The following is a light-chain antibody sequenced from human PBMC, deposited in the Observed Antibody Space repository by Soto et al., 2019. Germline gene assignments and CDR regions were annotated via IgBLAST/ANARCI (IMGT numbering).Light chain of an antibody. CDR3: RSFTSRSSYV. CDR1: SSDVGSYNS. CDR2: DVS. Sequence: QSVLAQPASVSGSPGQSIAISCTGTSSDVGSYNSVSWYQQYPGKAPTLMIHDVSDRPSGVSNRFSGSKSGNTASLTISGLQAEDEADYYCRSFTSRSSYVFGSGTKVTVL. J-gene: IGLJ1*01. V-gene: IGLV2-14*03.